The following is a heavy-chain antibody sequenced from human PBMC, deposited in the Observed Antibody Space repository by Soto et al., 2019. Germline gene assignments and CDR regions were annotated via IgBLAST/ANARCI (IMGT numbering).Heavy chain of an antibody. D-gene: IGHD1-7*01. V-gene: IGHV1-18*01. CDR3: ARDAELELPHDYSYYMDV. J-gene: IGHJ6*03. CDR1: GYTFTSYG. Sequence: ASVKVSCKASGYTFTSYGISWVRQAPGQGLEWMGWISAYNGNTNYAQKLQGRVTMTTDTSTSTAYMELRSLRSDDTAVYYCARDAELELPHDYSYYMDVWGKGTTVTVSS. CDR2: ISAYNGNT.